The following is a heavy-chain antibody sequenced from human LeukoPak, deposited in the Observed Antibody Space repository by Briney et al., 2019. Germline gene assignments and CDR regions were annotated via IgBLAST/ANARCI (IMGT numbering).Heavy chain of an antibody. V-gene: IGHV4-59*12. CDR1: GGSISSYY. CDR2: IYYSGST. J-gene: IGHJ4*02. Sequence: PSETLSLTCTVSGGSISSYYWSWIRQPPGKGLEWIGYIYYSGSTNYNPSLKSRVTISVDTSKNQFSLKLSSVTAADTAVYYCARTREDILTALDYWGQGTLVTVSS. CDR3: ARTREDILTALDY. D-gene: IGHD3-9*01.